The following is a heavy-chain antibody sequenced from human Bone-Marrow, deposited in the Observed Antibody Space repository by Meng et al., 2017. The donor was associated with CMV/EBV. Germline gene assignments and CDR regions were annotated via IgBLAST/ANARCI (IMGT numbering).Heavy chain of an antibody. CDR2: MNPNSGNT. J-gene: IGHJ6*01. CDR3: ARTRIEVEPDGTKIKYYNYGMDV. V-gene: IGHV1-8*01. D-gene: IGHD2-15*01. Sequence: ASVKVSCKASGYTFTSYDINWVRQATGQGLEWMGWMNPNSGNTGYAQKFQGRITMTRVPSISTAYMEMSSLTSDDTAVYYCARTRIEVEPDGTKIKYYNYGMDVWGQGNTVNVAS. CDR1: GYTFTSYD.